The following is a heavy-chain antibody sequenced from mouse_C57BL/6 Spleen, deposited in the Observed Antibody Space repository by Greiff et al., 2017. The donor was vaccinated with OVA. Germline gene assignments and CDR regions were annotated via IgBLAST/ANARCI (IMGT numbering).Heavy chain of an antibody. D-gene: IGHD2-1*01. CDR2: VHPSDSDT. CDR3: AKGGGNYGFYFDY. J-gene: IGHJ2*01. CDR1: GYTFTSYW. V-gene: IGHV1-74*01. Sequence: VKLQQPGAELVKPGASVKVSCKASGYTFTSYWMHWVKQRPGQGLEWIGRVHPSDSDTNYNQKFKGKATLTVDKSSSTAYMQLSSLTSEDSAVYYCAKGGGNYGFYFDYWGQGTTLTVSS.